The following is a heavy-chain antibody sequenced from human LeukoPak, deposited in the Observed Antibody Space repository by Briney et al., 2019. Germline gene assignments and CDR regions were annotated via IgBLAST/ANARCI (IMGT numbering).Heavy chain of an antibody. J-gene: IGHJ4*02. CDR1: GFTFSSYA. Sequence: PGGSLRLSCAASGFTFSSYAMNWVRQAPGKGLEWVSSISSSSSYIYYADSVKGRFTISRDNAKNSLYLQMNSLRAEDTAVYYCARDRTSCCSTPDYWGQGTLVTVSS. V-gene: IGHV3-21*01. D-gene: IGHD2-2*01. CDR3: ARDRTSCCSTPDY. CDR2: ISSSSSYI.